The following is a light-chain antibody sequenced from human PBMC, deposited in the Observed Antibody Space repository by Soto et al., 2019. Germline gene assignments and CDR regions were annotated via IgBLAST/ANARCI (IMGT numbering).Light chain of an antibody. V-gene: IGKV1-39*01. CDR2: AAS. CDR3: QQSYTSLQT. CDR1: QTVNNY. Sequence: DIQLTQSPSSLSASVGDTVTITCRAGQTVNNYLNWYQHKPGEVPKLLIYAASSLQSGVPSRFSATASGTDFTLTIINLQPEDVGTDYCQQSYTSLQTFGQGTKLESK. J-gene: IGKJ2*01.